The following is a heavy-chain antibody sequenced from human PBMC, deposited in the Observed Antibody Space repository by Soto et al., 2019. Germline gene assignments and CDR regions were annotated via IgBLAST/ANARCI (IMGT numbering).Heavy chain of an antibody. J-gene: IGHJ6*02. CDR2: INPSGGST. CDR1: GYTFTSYY. CDR3: ARDHYEYYYDSSGYFYGMDV. Sequence: ASVKVSCKASGYTFTSYYMHWVRQAPGQGLEWMGIINPSGGSTSYAQKFQGRVTMTRDTSTSTVYMELSSLRSEDTAVYYCARDHYEYYYDSSGYFYGMDVWGQGTTVTVSS. V-gene: IGHV1-46*01. D-gene: IGHD3-22*01.